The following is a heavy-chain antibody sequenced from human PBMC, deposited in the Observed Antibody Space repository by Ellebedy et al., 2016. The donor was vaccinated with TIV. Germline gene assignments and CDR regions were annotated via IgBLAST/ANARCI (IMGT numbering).Heavy chain of an antibody. V-gene: IGHV3-30*02. J-gene: IGHJ4*02. CDR2: MRYDGSNK. CDR1: GFIFSDYG. CDR3: AKFPYYHDSSGYSF. D-gene: IGHD3-22*01. Sequence: PGGSLRLSCAASGFIFSDYGMHWVRQAPGKGLEWVAFMRYDGSNKYYADSVKGRFTISRDNSKNTLYLRMNSLRAEDTAVYYCAKFPYYHDSSGYSFWGQGTLVTVSS.